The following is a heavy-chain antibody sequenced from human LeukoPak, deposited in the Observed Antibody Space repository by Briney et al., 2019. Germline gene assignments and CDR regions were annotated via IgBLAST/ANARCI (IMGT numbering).Heavy chain of an antibody. CDR1: GYTFTGYY. V-gene: IGHV1-2*02. Sequence: ASVKVSCKSSGYTFTGYYMHWVRQAPGQGLEWMGWINPNSGGTNNAQKFQGRVAMTRDTSISTAYMELSRVRSDDTAVYCCARDGYGDYDYWGQGTLVTVSS. CDR2: INPNSGGT. J-gene: IGHJ4*02. D-gene: IGHD4-17*01. CDR3: ARDGYGDYDY.